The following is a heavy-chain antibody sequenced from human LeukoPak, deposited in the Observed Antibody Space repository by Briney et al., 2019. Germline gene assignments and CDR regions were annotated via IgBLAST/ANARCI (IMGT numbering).Heavy chain of an antibody. CDR3: ARGLQYQLLKALRYYYMDV. CDR2: IIPISGTA. V-gene: IGHV1-69*05. Sequence: GASVKVSCKASGYTFTSYGISWVRQAPGQGPEWMGGIIPISGTADYVQKFQGRVTITTDQSTSTAYMELSSLTSDDTAVYYCARGLQYQLLKALRYYYMDVWGEGTTVTVSS. D-gene: IGHD2-2*01. J-gene: IGHJ6*03. CDR1: GYTFTSYG.